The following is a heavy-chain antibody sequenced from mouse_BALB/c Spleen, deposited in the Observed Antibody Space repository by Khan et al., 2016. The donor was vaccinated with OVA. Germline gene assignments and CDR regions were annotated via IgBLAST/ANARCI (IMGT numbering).Heavy chain of an antibody. CDR3: ARGGGTAPFTY. J-gene: IGHJ3*01. CDR1: GFTFSDYG. CDR2: ISDLAYTF. D-gene: IGHD1-2*01. V-gene: IGHV5-15*02. Sequence: EVELVESGGGLVQPGGSRKLSCAASGFTFSDYGMAWVRQAPGKGPEWVAFISDLAYTFYYADTVTGRFTLSRENAKNTLYLEMSSLRSGDTAMYYCARGGGTAPFTYWGQGPLVTVSA.